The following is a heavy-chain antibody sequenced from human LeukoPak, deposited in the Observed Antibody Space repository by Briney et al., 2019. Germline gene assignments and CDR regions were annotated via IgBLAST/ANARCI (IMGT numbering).Heavy chain of an antibody. CDR3: ARDQAGSSGSWASDS. CDR2: IKRGGYT. Sequence: SETLSLTCAVYGGSFNDFYWSWIRQPPGRGLEWIGEIKRGGYTNYNPSLKSRVTISVDTSKNQFSLKLNSVTAADTAVYYCARDQAGSSGSWASDSWGQGTLVTVSS. V-gene: IGHV4-34*01. D-gene: IGHD1-26*01. CDR1: GGSFNDFY. J-gene: IGHJ4*02.